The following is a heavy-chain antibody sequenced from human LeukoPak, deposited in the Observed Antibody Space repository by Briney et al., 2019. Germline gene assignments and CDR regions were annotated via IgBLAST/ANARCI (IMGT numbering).Heavy chain of an antibody. CDR1: GFTFSSYT. D-gene: IGHD1-26*01. J-gene: IGHJ3*02. Sequence: GGSLRLSCAASGFTFSSYTMSWVRQAPGKGLEWVSTISNSGRNTFYTDSVKGRFTISRDNSKNTLYLQMNSLRAEDTAVYYCARGAQSGGYSGPFDIWGQGTMVTVSS. CDR3: ARGAQSGGYSGPFDI. CDR2: ISNSGRNT. V-gene: IGHV3-23*01.